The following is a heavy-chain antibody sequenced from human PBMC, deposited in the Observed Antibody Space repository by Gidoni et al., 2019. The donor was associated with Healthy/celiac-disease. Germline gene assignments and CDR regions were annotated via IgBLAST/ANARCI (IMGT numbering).Heavy chain of an antibody. CDR3: ARAHRSRDAFDI. J-gene: IGHJ3*02. CDR2: ISYDGSNK. V-gene: IGHV3-30*01. Sequence: QVQLVESGGGVVQHGRSLRLSCAASGFTFSSYAMHWVRQAPGKGLEWVAVISYDGSNKYYADSVKGRFTISRDNSKNTLYLQMNSLRAEDTAVYYCARAHRSRDAFDIWGQGTMVTVSS. CDR1: GFTFSSYA.